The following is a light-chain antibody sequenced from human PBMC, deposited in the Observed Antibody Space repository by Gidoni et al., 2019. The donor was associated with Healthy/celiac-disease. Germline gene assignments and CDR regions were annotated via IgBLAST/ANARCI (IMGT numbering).Light chain of an antibody. CDR2: AAS. CDR3: QQYNNFRT. CDR1: QSANIW. V-gene: IGKV1-5*03. J-gene: IGKJ1*01. Sequence: DIHVTQSPSTLSASVGDRVIITCRTSQSANIWLAWYQQKPGKAPKVLIYAASDLQSGVPSRFSGSGSGKEFTLTINNLQPDDFATYYCQQYNNFRTFGQGTRVDIK.